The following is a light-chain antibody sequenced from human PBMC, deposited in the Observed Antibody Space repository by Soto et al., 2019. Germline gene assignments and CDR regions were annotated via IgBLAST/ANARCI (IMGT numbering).Light chain of an antibody. Sequence: DIQMTQSPSSLSASVGDRVTITCRASQSISSYLNWYQQKPGKAPKLLIYAASSLQSGVPSRFSGSGSGTDFTLTISSLQPEDFATYYCQQRYSSLWPFGQGTNVDIK. J-gene: IGKJ1*01. CDR2: AAS. V-gene: IGKV1-39*01. CDR1: QSISSY. CDR3: QQRYSSLWP.